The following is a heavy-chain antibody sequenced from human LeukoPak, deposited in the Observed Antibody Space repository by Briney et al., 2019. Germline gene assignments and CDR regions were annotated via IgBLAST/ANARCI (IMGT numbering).Heavy chain of an antibody. CDR3: ARYGSGSYYNGPPFDY. CDR1: GGSISSYY. D-gene: IGHD3-10*01. CDR2: IYYSGST. J-gene: IGHJ4*02. V-gene: IGHV4-59*01. Sequence: SETLSLTCTVSGGSISSYYWSWIRQPPGKGLEWIGYIYYSGSTNYNPSLTSRVTISVDTSKTQFSLKLSSVTAADTAVYYCARYGSGSYYNGPPFDYWGQGTLVTVSS.